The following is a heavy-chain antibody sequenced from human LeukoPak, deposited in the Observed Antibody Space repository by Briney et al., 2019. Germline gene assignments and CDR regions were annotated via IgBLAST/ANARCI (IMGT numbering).Heavy chain of an antibody. CDR1: GFTFSSYA. J-gene: IGHJ5*02. CDR3: AKDLRWEPRNWFDP. CDR2: ISGSGGST. V-gene: IGHV3-23*01. D-gene: IGHD1-26*01. Sequence: GGSLRLSCAASGFTFSSYAMSWVRQAPGKGLEWVSAISGSGGSTYYADSVKSRFTISRDNSKNTLYLQMNSLRAEDTAVYYCAKDLRWEPRNWFDPWGQGTLVTVSS.